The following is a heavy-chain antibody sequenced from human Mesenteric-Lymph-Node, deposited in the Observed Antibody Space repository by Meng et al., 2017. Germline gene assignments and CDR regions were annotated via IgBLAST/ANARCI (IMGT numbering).Heavy chain of an antibody. CDR3: ARDPRDSYYGSGSYYSTADY. Sequence: SETLSLTCTVSGGSISSSSYYWAWIRQPPGKGLEWIGYIYYSGSTYYNPSLKSRVTISVDTSKNQFPLKLSSVTAADTAVYYCARDPRDSYYGSGSYYSTADYWGQGTLVTVSS. V-gene: IGHV4-39*06. CDR1: GGSISSSSYY. CDR2: IYYSGST. D-gene: IGHD3-10*01. J-gene: IGHJ4*02.